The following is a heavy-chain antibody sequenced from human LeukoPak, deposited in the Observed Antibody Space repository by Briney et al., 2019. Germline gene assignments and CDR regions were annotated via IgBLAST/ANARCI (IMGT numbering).Heavy chain of an antibody. Sequence: GASVKVSCKASGYTFTSYYMHWVRQAPGQGLEWMGIINPSGGGTSYAQKFQGRVTMTRDMSTSTVYMELSSLRSEDTAVYYCARDGLGYDILTGYQNLEYFQHWGQGTLVTVSS. CDR1: GYTFTSYY. CDR3: ARDGLGYDILTGYQNLEYFQH. CDR2: INPSGGGT. V-gene: IGHV1-46*01. J-gene: IGHJ1*01. D-gene: IGHD3-9*01.